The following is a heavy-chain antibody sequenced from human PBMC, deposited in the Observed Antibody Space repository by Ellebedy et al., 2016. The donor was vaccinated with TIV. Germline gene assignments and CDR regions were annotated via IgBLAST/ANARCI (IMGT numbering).Heavy chain of an antibody. CDR2: IWPDGNNK. CDR3: ARVHCGSISCFGWDLDY. CDR1: GFTFGTFG. J-gene: IGHJ4*02. D-gene: IGHD3-3*02. Sequence: LSLTCAASGFTFGTFGIHWVRQAPGKGLEWVAVIWPDGNNKYYADFVKGRFSVSRDNSKNTAYLQMNSLRADDTAVYYCARVHCGSISCFGWDLDYWGQGTLVTVSS. V-gene: IGHV3-33*08.